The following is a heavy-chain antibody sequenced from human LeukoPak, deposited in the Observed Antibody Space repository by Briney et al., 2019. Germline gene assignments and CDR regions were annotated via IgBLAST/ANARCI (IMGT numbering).Heavy chain of an antibody. V-gene: IGHV1-46*01. CDR3: ARGRITMIRGVNIRKGPPEDYYYMDV. CDR1: GYTFTSYY. J-gene: IGHJ6*03. CDR2: INPSGGST. Sequence: ASVKVSCKASGYTFTSYYMHWVRQAPGQGLEWMGIINPSGGSTSYAQKFQGRVTMTRDTSTSTVYMELSSLRSEDTAVYCCARGRITMIRGVNIRKGPPEDYYYMDVWGTGTTVTVSS. D-gene: IGHD3-10*01.